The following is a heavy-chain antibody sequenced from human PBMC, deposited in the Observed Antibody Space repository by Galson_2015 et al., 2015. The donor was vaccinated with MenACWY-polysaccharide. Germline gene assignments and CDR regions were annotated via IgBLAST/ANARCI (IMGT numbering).Heavy chain of an antibody. CDR1: GGTFSNSGFYA. Sequence: SVKVSCKASGGTFSNSGFYAISWVQQAPGQGLEWMGRIIPSLGKPNYAEKFQGRVAITADKSTSTAYMELSSLRSEDTAVYYCARDGYCSGGSCYFNYYYALDAWGQGTTVTVSS. CDR2: IIPSLGKP. J-gene: IGHJ6*02. V-gene: IGHV1-69*04. CDR3: ARDGYCSGGSCYFNYYYALDA. D-gene: IGHD2-15*01.